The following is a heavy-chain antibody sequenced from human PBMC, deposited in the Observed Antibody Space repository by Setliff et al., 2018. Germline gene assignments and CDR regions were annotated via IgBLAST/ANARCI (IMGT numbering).Heavy chain of an antibody. CDR1: GGTFSSYA. J-gene: IGHJ6*02. V-gene: IGHV1-69*05. CDR3: ARDEAYGMDV. CDR2: IIPIFGTA. Sequence: KVSCKASGGTFSSYAISWVRQAPGQGLEWMGGIIPIFGTANYAQKFQGRVTITTDESTSTAYMELSSLRSEDTAVYYCARDEAYGMDVWGQGTTVTVSS.